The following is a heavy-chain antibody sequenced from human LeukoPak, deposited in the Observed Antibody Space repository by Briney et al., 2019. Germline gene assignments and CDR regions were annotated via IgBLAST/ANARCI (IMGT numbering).Heavy chain of an antibody. J-gene: IGHJ2*01. CDR2: IYTSGST. V-gene: IGHV4-4*07. D-gene: IGHD6-13*01. CDR1: GGSTSSYY. CDR3: ARGSSSWFDWYFDL. Sequence: SQTLSLTCTVSGGSTSSYYWSWIRQPAGKGLEWIGRIYTSGSTNYNPSLKSRVTMSVDTSKNQFSLKLSSVTAADTAVYYCARGSSSWFDWYFDLWGRGTLVTVSS.